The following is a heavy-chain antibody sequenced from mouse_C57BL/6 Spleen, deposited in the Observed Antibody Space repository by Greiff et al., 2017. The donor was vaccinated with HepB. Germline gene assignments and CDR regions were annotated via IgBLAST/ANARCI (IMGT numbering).Heavy chain of an antibody. CDR1: GYTFTSYW. V-gene: IGHV1-74*01. D-gene: IGHD1-1*01. J-gene: IGHJ2*01. CDR3: AMGYYGSSLDY. CDR2: IHPSDSDT. Sequence: QVQLKQPGAELVKPGASVKVSCKASGYTFTSYWMHWVKQRPGQGLEWIGRIHPSDSDTNYNQKFKGKATLTVDKSSSTAYMQLSSLTSEDSAVYDCAMGYYGSSLDYWGQGTTLTVSS.